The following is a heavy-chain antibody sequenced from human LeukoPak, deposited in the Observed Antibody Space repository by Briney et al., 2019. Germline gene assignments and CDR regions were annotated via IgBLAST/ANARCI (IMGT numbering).Heavy chain of an antibody. Sequence: SQTMSLTWTVSAGSMSSGGYCWSWIRQPPGNGLEWIGYIYYSGSTYYNPSPKTPVTISVDTSKHPFSLKLSSVTAADTAVYYCGPYCSGGSCYASWGQGTLVTVSS. V-gene: IGHV4-30-4*01. CDR2: IYYSGST. D-gene: IGHD2-15*01. J-gene: IGHJ5*02. CDR1: AGSMSSGGYC. CDR3: GPYCSGGSCYAS.